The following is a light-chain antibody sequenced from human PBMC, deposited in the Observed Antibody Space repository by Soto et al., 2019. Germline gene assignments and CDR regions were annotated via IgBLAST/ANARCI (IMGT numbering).Light chain of an antibody. V-gene: IGKV1-13*02. CDR2: DAS. J-gene: IGKJ2*01. CDR3: QQFNSYPRT. CDR1: QGISSA. Sequence: AIQLTQSPSSLSASVGDRVTITCRASQGISSALAWYQQKPGKAPKLLIYDASSLESGVPSRFSGSGSGTDFTLTISSLQPEDFATYYFQQFNSYPRTFGQGSKLEIK.